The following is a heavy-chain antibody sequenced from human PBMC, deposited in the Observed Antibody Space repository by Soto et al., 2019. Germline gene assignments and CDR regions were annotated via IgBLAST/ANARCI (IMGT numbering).Heavy chain of an antibody. J-gene: IGHJ6*02. D-gene: IGHD6-6*01. V-gene: IGHV3-33*01. CDR1: GFTFSSYG. CDR2: IWHDGSNK. CDR3: ARGLKIAAPTSHYGMDV. Sequence: PGGSLRLSCAASGFTFSSYGMHWVRQAPGKGLEWVAVIWHDGSNKYYADSVKGRFTISRDNSKNTLYLQMNSLRAEDTAVYYCARGLKIAAPTSHYGMDVWGQGTTVT.